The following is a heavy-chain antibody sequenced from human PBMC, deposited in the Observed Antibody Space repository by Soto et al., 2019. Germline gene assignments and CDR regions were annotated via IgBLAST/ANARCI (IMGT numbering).Heavy chain of an antibody. CDR1: GFTFSSYE. Sequence: GGSLRLSCAASGFTFSSYEMNWVRQAPGKGLEWVSYISSSGSTIYYADSVKGRFTISRDNAKNSLYLQMNSLRAEDTAVYYCARDLEFSRRITMVRATDISWGQGTLVTVSS. D-gene: IGHD3-10*01. CDR3: ARDLEFSRRITMVRATDIS. CDR2: ISSSGSTI. J-gene: IGHJ5*02. V-gene: IGHV3-48*03.